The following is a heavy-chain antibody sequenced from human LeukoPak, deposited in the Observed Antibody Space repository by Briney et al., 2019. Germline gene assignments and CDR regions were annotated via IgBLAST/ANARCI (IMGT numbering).Heavy chain of an antibody. V-gene: IGHV3-23*01. J-gene: IGHJ4*02. Sequence: GGSLRLSCAASGFTFSSSAMSWVRRAPGKGLEWVSAISGSGGSTFYAESVRGRFTISRDNSKNTLFLQMNSLRAEDTAVYYCAKREPFDYWGQGILVTVSS. D-gene: IGHD1-14*01. CDR2: ISGSGGST. CDR1: GFTFSSSA. CDR3: AKREPFDY.